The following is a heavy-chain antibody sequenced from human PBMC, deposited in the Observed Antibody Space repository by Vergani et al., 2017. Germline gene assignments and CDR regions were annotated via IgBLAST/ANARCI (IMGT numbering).Heavy chain of an antibody. J-gene: IGHJ4*02. CDR1: GFTFSSYA. Sequence: EVQLVESGGGLVQPGRSLRLSCAASGFTFSSYAMSWVRQAPGKGLEWVSAISGSGGSTYYADSVKGRFTISRDNSKNTLCLQMNSLRAEDTAVYYCAKDPAREYCTNGVCYYAYWGQGTLVTVSS. CDR3: AKDPAREYCTNGVCYYAY. CDR2: ISGSGGST. V-gene: IGHV3-23*04. D-gene: IGHD2-8*01.